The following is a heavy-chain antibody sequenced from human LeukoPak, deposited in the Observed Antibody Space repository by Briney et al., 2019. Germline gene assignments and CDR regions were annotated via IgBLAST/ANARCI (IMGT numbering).Heavy chain of an antibody. CDR3: ARAGGFFSPFGY. CDR1: GFIFSSHG. V-gene: IGHV4-31*02. CDR2: IYYSGST. J-gene: IGHJ4*02. Sequence: LRLSCAASGFIFSSHGMHWVRQHPGKGLEWIGYIYYSGSTYYNPSLKSRVTISVDTSKNQFSLKLSSVTAADTAVYYCARAGGFFSPFGYWGQGTLVTVSS. D-gene: IGHD3-3*01.